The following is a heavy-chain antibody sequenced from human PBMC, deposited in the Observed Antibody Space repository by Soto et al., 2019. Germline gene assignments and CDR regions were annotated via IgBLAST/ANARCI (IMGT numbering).Heavy chain of an antibody. CDR1: GDSFTRTSYY. Sequence: PSETLSLTCSGSGDSFTRTSYYWGWIRQPPGKGLEGIGSLCCGGKVYYNLSFTSRVTISVDASKRHFSLNVTSVTAADTAVYYCARYEVGAQRYYFDYWGQGAPVTGSS. J-gene: IGHJ4*02. CDR3: ARYEVGAQRYYFDY. CDR2: LCCGGKV. V-gene: IGHV4-39*02. D-gene: IGHD1-26*01.